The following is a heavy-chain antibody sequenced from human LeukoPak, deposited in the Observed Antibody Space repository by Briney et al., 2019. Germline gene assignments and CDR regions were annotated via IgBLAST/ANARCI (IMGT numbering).Heavy chain of an antibody. CDR3: AKDPYYYDSSGYQGYFQH. CDR1: GFTFTSYA. V-gene: IGHV3-23*01. Sequence: GGSLRLSCAPSGFTFTSYAMSWVRQAPGKWLEWVSSISGSGGSTYYADSVKGRFTISRDNSKNTLYLQMNSLRAEDTAVYYCAKDPYYYDSSGYQGYFQHWGQGTLVTVSS. D-gene: IGHD3-22*01. J-gene: IGHJ1*01. CDR2: ISGSGGST.